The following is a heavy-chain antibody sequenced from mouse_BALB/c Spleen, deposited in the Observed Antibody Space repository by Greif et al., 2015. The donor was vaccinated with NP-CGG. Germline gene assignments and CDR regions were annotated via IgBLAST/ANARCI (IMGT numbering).Heavy chain of an antibody. Sequence: VKLMESGAELVKPGASVKLSCKASGYTFTSYYMYWVKQRPGQGLEWIGAINPSNGGTNFNEKFKSKATLTVDKSSSTAYMQLSSLTSEDSAVYYGTRGGYYGPWFAYWGQGTLVTVSA. J-gene: IGHJ3*01. CDR1: GYTFTSYY. D-gene: IGHD1-2*01. CDR2: INPSNGGT. CDR3: TRGGYYGPWFAY. V-gene: IGHV1S81*02.